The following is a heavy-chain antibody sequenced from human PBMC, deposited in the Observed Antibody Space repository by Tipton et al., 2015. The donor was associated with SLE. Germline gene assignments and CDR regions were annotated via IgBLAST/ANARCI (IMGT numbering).Heavy chain of an antibody. CDR3: ASRSSRSGYCFDI. CDR1: GFTVSSNY. Sequence: SLRLSCAASGFTVSSNYMSWVRQAPGKGLEWVSVIYCGGSTYYADSVKGRFTIARDNSKNTLYLQMNSLRAEDTAVYYCASRSSRSGYCFDIWGQGTMVTVSS. D-gene: IGHD3-22*01. V-gene: IGHV3-53*01. J-gene: IGHJ3*02. CDR2: IYCGGST.